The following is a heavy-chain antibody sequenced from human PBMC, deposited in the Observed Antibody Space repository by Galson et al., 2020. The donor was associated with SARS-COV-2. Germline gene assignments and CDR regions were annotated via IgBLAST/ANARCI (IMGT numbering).Heavy chain of an antibody. Sequence: GESLKISCAASGFTFSSYGMHWVRQAPGKGLEWVAVISYDGSNKYYADSVKGRFTISRDNSKNTLYLQMNSLRAEDTAVYYCAKDYLAYCGGDCYSSHFDYWGQGTLVTVSS. CDR1: GFTFSSYG. CDR2: ISYDGSNK. J-gene: IGHJ4*02. V-gene: IGHV3-30*18. CDR3: AKDYLAYCGGDCYSSHFDY. D-gene: IGHD2-21*02.